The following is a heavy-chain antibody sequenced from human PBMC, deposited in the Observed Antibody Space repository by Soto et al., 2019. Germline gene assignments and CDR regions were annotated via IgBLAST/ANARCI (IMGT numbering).Heavy chain of an antibody. J-gene: IGHJ4*02. D-gene: IGHD4-4*01. V-gene: IGHV4-34*01. Sequence: PSETLSLTCAVYGGSFSGYYWSWIRQPPGKGLEWIGEINHSGSTNYNPSLKSRVTISVDTSKNQFSLKLSSVTAADTAVYYCARGGLHSPPRFDYWGQGTLVTVSS. CDR2: INHSGST. CDR1: GGSFSGYY. CDR3: ARGGLHSPPRFDY.